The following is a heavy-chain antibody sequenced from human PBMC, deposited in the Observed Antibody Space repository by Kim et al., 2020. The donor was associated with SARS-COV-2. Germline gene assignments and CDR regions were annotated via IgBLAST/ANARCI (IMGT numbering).Heavy chain of an antibody. V-gene: IGHV6-1*01. CDR1: GDSVSSNSAA. J-gene: IGHJ6*02. Sequence: SQTLSLTCAISGDSVSSNSAAWNWIRQSPSRGLEWLGRTYYRSKWYNDYAVSVKSRITINPDTSKNQFSLQLNSVTPEDTAVYYCAREYSSGWYWYYYGMDVWDQGTTVTVSS. CDR2: TYYRSKWYN. D-gene: IGHD6-19*01. CDR3: AREYSSGWYWYYYGMDV.